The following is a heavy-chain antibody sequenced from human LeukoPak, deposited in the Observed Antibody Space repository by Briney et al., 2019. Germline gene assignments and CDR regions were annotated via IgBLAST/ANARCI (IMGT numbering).Heavy chain of an antibody. J-gene: IGHJ4*02. CDR3: ARHKGGYGSGSYFQRRKYYFDY. D-gene: IGHD3-10*01. CDR2: INHSGST. Sequence: SETLSLTCAVYGGSFSGYYWSWIRQPPGKGLEWIGEINHSGSTNYNPSLKSRVTISVDTSKNQFSLKLSSVTAADTAVYYCARHKGGYGSGSYFQRRKYYFDYWGQGTLVTVSS. CDR1: GGSFSGYY. V-gene: IGHV4-34*01.